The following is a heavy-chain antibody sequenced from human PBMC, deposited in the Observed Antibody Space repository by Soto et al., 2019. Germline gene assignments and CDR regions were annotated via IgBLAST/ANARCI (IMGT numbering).Heavy chain of an antibody. V-gene: IGHV3-7*01. CDR1: GFTFSSYW. Sequence: EVQLVESGGGLVQPGGSLRLSCAASGFTFSSYWMSWVRQAPGKGLEWVANIKQDGSEKYYVDSVKGRFTISRDNAKNSLYLQMNSLRAEDTAVYYCARDSRSAAGTLNWFDPWGQGTLVTVSS. CDR2: IKQDGSEK. CDR3: ARDSRSAAGTLNWFDP. D-gene: IGHD6-13*01. J-gene: IGHJ5*02.